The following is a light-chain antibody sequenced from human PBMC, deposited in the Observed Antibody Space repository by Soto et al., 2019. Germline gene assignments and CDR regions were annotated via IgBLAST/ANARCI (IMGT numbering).Light chain of an antibody. CDR3: SSYAGSNEFV. CDR1: SSDVGGYHS. V-gene: IGLV2-8*01. J-gene: IGLJ1*01. CDR2: EVT. Sequence: QSALTQPPSASGSPGQSVTISCTGTSSDVGGYHSVSWDQQHPGKAPKLMIYEVTKRPSGVHDRFSGSKSGNTASLTVSGLQAGDEADYYCSSYAGSNEFVFGTGTKVTVL.